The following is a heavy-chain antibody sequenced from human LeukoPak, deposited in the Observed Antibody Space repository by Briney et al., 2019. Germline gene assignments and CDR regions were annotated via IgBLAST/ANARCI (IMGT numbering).Heavy chain of an antibody. CDR3: ARGQNKWAPAAPFDY. CDR1: GYSISSGYY. V-gene: IGHV4-38-2*02. J-gene: IGHJ4*02. Sequence: PSETLSLTCTVSGYSISSGYYWGWIWQPPGKGLEWIGSIYHSGSTYYNPSLKSRVTISVDTSKNQFSLKLSSVTAADTAVYYCARGQNKWAPAAPFDYWGQGTLVTVSS. D-gene: IGHD2-2*01. CDR2: IYHSGST.